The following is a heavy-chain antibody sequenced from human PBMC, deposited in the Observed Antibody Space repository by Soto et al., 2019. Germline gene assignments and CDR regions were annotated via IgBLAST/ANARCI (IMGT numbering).Heavy chain of an antibody. J-gene: IGHJ5*02. CDR3: ARDLGYCSSTSCLNGFDP. V-gene: IGHV1-18*04. Sequence: ASVKVSCKASGYTSTIYGISCVLQAPLQWLEWMGWISAYNGNTNYAQKLQGRVTMTTDTSTSTAYMELRSLRSDDTAVYYCARDLGYCSSTSCLNGFDPWGQGTLVTVSS. CDR2: ISAYNGNT. D-gene: IGHD2-2*01. CDR1: GYTSTIYG.